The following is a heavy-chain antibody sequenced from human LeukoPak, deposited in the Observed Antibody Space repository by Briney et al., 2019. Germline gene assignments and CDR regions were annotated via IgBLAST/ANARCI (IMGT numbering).Heavy chain of an antibody. CDR3: AREQVTAISDY. CDR2: IYYSGST. J-gene: IGHJ4*02. V-gene: IGHV4-59*01. Sequence: SETLSLTCTVSGGSISSYYWSWIRQPPGKGLEWIGYIYYSGSTNYNPSLKSRVTISVDTSKNQFSLKLSSVTAADTAVYYCAREQVTAISDYWGQGTLVTVSS. CDR1: GGSISSYY. D-gene: IGHD2-21*02.